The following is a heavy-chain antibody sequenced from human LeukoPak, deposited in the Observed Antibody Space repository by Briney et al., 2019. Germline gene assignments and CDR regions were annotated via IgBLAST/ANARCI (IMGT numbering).Heavy chain of an antibody. CDR1: GFTFSDYY. Sequence: GGSLRLSCAASGFTFSDYYMNWIRQAPGKGLEWVSYISSSGSTIYYADSVKGRFTISRDNAKNSLYLQMNSLRAEDTAVYYCARRASYDFWSGYLVYWGQGTLVTVSS. J-gene: IGHJ4*02. CDR2: ISSSGSTI. CDR3: ARRASYDFWSGYLVY. V-gene: IGHV3-11*01. D-gene: IGHD3-3*01.